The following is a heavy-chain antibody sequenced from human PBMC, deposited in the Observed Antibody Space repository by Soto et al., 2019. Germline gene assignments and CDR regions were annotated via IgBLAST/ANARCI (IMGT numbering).Heavy chain of an antibody. CDR3: ARYYSTWPFDY. V-gene: IGHV1-18*04. CDR2: ISGHNGKT. D-gene: IGHD2-2*01. J-gene: IGHJ4*02. Sequence: QIQLVQSGAEVTKPGASVKVSCKASGYTFPSYGITWVRQAPGQGLEWMGWISGHNGKTKYAQEFQDRVTMTTDASMTTAYMELRGLRSDDTAVYCCARYYSTWPFDYWGQGTLVTVSS. CDR1: GYTFPSYG.